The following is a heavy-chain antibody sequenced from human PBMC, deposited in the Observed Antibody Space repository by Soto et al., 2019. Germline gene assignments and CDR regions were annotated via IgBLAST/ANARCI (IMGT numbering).Heavy chain of an antibody. CDR1: GFNFDTYA. CDR3: AKIPPPRYCSSGICYQPLDT. J-gene: IGHJ4*02. CDR2: ISGSDGST. V-gene: IGHV3-23*01. Sequence: LRLSCAASGFNFDTYAVAWVRQAPGRGLEWVSTISGSDGSTYYADSVKGRFTISRDDSLNMLFLQMNSLRAEDTAVYFCAKIPPPRYCSSGICYQPLDTWGQGTLVNVSS. D-gene: IGHD2-15*01.